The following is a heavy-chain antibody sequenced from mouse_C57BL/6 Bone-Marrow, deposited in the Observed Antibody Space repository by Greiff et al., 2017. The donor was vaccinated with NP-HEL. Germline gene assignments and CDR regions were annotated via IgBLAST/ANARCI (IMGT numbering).Heavy chain of an antibody. J-gene: IGHJ4*01. D-gene: IGHD4-1*01. CDR1: EYEFPSHD. Sequence: EVQGVESGGGLVQPGASLKLSCESNEYEFPSHDMSWVRKTPEKRLELVAAINSDGGSTYYPDTMERRFIISRDNTKKTLYLQLSSLRSEDTALYYCARRNWDGAMDYWGQGTSVTVSS. V-gene: IGHV5-2*01. CDR3: ARRNWDGAMDY. CDR2: INSDGGST.